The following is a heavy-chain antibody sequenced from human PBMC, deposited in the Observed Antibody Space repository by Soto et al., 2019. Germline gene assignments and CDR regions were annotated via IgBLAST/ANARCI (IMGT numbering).Heavy chain of an antibody. J-gene: IGHJ5*02. Sequence: GGSLRLSCAASGFTFSSYSMNWVRQAPGKGLEWVSYISSSSSTIYYADSVKGRFTISRDNAKNSLYLQMNSLRDEDTAVYYCARDQRGTDYSSSWYVQLNWFDPWGQGTLVTVSS. V-gene: IGHV3-48*02. CDR2: ISSSSSTI. CDR3: ARDQRGTDYSSSWYVQLNWFDP. D-gene: IGHD6-13*01. CDR1: GFTFSSYS.